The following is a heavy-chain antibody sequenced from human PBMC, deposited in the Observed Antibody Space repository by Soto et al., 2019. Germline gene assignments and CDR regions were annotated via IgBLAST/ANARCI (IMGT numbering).Heavy chain of an antibody. CDR1: GDSISRYY. D-gene: IGHD3-22*01. CDR3: ARSYDSNGYYLT. CDR2: IYYSGST. V-gene: IGHV4-59*01. Sequence: QVQLQESGPRLVKPSETLSLTCSVSGDSISRYYWSWIRQPPGKGLEWLGYIYYSGSTNHNPSLKSRVTISVDTSKNQFSLKLSSVTAEDTAVYYCARSYDSNGYYLTWGQGTLVTVSS. J-gene: IGHJ4*02.